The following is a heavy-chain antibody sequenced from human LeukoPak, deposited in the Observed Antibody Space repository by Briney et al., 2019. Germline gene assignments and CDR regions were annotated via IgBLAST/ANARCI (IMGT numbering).Heavy chain of an antibody. J-gene: IGHJ6*03. CDR2: ISSSSSTI. Sequence: GGSLRLSCAASGFTFRNYNMNWVRQAPGKGLEWVSYISSSSSTIYYAGPVKGRFTISRDNAKNSLYLQMNSLRAEDTAVYYCAKVIVVPAASPMDVWGKGTTVTVSS. CDR1: GFTFRNYN. V-gene: IGHV3-48*01. D-gene: IGHD2-2*01. CDR3: AKVIVVPAASPMDV.